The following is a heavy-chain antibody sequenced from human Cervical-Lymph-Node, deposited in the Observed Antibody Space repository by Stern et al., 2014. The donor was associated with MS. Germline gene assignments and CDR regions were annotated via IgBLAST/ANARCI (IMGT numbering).Heavy chain of an antibody. CDR3: ARGVRDSSGCYAFDI. J-gene: IGHJ3*02. CDR1: GFTFSSYD. D-gene: IGHD3-22*01. V-gene: IGHV3-13*01. Sequence: EMQLVESGGGLVQPGGSLRLSCAASGFTFSSYDMHWVRQATGKGLEWVSAIGTAGDTYYPGSVKGRFTISRENAKNSLYLQMNSLRAGDTAVYYCARGVRDSSGCYAFDIWGQGTMVTVSS. CDR2: IGTAGDT.